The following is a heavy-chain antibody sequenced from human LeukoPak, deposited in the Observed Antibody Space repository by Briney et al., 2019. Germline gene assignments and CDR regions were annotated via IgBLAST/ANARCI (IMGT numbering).Heavy chain of an antibody. V-gene: IGHV3-23*01. CDR2: ISGSGGST. CDR1: GFTFSSYA. CDR3: ARGPTSRGVAFDY. Sequence: GGSLRLSCAASGFTFSSYAMSWVRQAPGKGLEWVSCISGSGGSTFDADSVKGRFTISRDNSKKMLYLLMNSLRAADTAVYYCARGPTSRGVAFDYWGQGTLVTVSS. D-gene: IGHD2-15*01. J-gene: IGHJ4*02.